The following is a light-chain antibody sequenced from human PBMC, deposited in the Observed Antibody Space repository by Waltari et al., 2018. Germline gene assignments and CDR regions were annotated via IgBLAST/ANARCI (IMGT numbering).Light chain of an antibody. Sequence: AIRITQSPSPLSASTGVRVTITCRASQGISSYFAWYQQKPGKVPKLLIYAASTLQSGGPSRFSGSGSGTDFILTISSMQSEDFATDYCHQYYNYPPITFGQGTRLEIK. J-gene: IGKJ5*01. CDR2: AAS. V-gene: IGKV1-8*01. CDR1: QGISSY. CDR3: HQYYNYPPIT.